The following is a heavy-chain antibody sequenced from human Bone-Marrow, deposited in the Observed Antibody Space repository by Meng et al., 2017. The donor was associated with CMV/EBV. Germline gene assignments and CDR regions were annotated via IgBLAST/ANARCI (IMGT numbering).Heavy chain of an antibody. Sequence: ASVKVSCKASGYTFTGYYMHWVRQSPGQGLEWMGWINPNSGGTNYAQKFQGRVTMTRDTCISSAYMELSRLRSDDTAVYDCARAVLLWFGELIVDQPDYVYWGQGTLVSVSS. V-gene: IGHV1-2*02. CDR2: INPNSGGT. CDR1: GYTFTGYY. D-gene: IGHD3-10*01. J-gene: IGHJ4*02. CDR3: ARAVLLWFGELIVDQPDYVY.